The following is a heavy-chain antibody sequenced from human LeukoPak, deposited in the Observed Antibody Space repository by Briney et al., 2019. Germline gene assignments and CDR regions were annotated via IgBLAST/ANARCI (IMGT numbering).Heavy chain of an antibody. Sequence: SETLSLTCAVSGGSFSAYYWTWIRQPPGKGLEWIGEINHSGSTNYNPSLKSRVTMSVDTSKNQFSLKLSSVTAADTAVYYCARRRGDYWGQGTLVTVSS. J-gene: IGHJ4*02. CDR3: ARRRGDY. CDR2: INHSGST. CDR1: GGSFSAYY. V-gene: IGHV4-34*01.